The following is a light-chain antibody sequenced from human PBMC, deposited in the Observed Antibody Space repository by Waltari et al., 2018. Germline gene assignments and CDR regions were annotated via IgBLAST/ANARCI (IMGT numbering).Light chain of an antibody. CDR2: DVS. V-gene: IGLV2-11*01. J-gene: IGLJ3*02. CDR1: SSDIGTYNF. Sequence: QSALTQPRSVSGSPGHSVTISCTGTSSDIGTYNFVSWYQQHPGKVPLLVIYDVSKRPSGVPDRFSASKSGNTASLTISGLQAEDEADYSCCSYAGKYTWVFGGGTKVTVL. CDR3: CSYAGKYTWV.